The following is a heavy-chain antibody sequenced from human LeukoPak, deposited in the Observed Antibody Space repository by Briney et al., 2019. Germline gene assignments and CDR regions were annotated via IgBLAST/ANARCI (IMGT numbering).Heavy chain of an antibody. Sequence: GASVKVSCKASGYTFTGYYIHWVRQAPGQGLEWMGWINPNINGTNYAQKFQGRVTMTRDTSISTAYMELSRLRSDDTAVYYCARYAGTTDYNWFDPWGQGTLVTVSS. CDR1: GYTFTGYY. V-gene: IGHV1-2*02. J-gene: IGHJ5*02. CDR2: INPNINGT. CDR3: ARYAGTTDYNWFDP. D-gene: IGHD1-7*01.